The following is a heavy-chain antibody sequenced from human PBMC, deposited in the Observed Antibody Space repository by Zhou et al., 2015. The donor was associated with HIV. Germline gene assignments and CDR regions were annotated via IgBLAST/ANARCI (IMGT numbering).Heavy chain of an antibody. Sequence: LVQSETEVRKPGSSVKVPCRATGGTFSGSDISWVRQAPGQGLEWMGSITPMFETETYAEKFRARLTITVDKSTSAAYMELSSLTSEDAAVYYCARDRLGSFDYWGQGTLVTVSS. CDR2: ITPMFETE. D-gene: IGHD5/OR15-5a*01. CDR1: GGTFSGSD. J-gene: IGHJ4*02. V-gene: IGHV1-69*06. CDR3: ARDRLGSFDY.